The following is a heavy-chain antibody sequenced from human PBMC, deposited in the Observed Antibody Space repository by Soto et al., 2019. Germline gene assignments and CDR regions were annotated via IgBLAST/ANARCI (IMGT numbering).Heavy chain of an antibody. J-gene: IGHJ6*03. CDR2: IYHSGST. V-gene: IGHV4-4*02. CDR3: ARVGDYVRYYYYMDV. CDR1: SGSISSSNW. D-gene: IGHD4-17*01. Sequence: SETLSLTCAVSSGSISSSNWWSWVRQPPGKGLEWIGEIYHSGSTNYNPSFKSRVTISVDKSKNQFSLKLSSVTAADTAVYYCARVGDYVRYYYYMDVWGKGTTVT.